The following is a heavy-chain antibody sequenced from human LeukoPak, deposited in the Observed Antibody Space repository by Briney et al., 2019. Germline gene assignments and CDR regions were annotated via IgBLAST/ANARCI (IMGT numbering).Heavy chain of an antibody. Sequence: PSETLSLTCAVYGGSFSGYYWSWIRQHPGKGLEWIGYIYYSGSTYYNPSLKSRVTISVDTSKNQFSLKLSSVTAADTAVYYCARDIKLDYWGQGTLVTVSS. CDR2: IYYSGST. J-gene: IGHJ4*02. CDR3: ARDIKLDY. V-gene: IGHV4-31*11. CDR1: GGSFSGYY.